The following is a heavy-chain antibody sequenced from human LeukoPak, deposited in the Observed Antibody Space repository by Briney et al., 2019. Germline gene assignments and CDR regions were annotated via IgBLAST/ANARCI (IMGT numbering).Heavy chain of an antibody. D-gene: IGHD2-2*01. CDR1: GYTFTGYY. CDR3: ARVRACSSTSCYEGLDY. V-gene: IGHV1-2*02. J-gene: IGHJ4*02. Sequence: GASVKVSCKASGYTFTGYYMHWVRQAPGQGLEWMGWINPNSGGTNYAQKFQGRVTMTRDTSISTAYMELSRLRSDDTAVYYCARVRACSSTSCYEGLDYWGQGTLVTVSS. CDR2: INPNSGGT.